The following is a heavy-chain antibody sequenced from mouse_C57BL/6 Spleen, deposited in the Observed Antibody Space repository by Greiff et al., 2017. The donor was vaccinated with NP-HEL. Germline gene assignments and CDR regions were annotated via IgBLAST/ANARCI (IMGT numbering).Heavy chain of an antibody. J-gene: IGHJ3*01. D-gene: IGHD3-3*01. CDR3: AREGHAY. Sequence: QVQLQQPGAELVMPGASVKLSCKASGYTFTSYWMHWVKQRPGQGLEWIGEIDPSDSYTNYNQKFKGKSTLTVDKSSSTAYMQLSSLTSEDSAVYYCAREGHAYWGQGTLVTVSA. V-gene: IGHV1-69*01. CDR1: GYTFTSYW. CDR2: IDPSDSYT.